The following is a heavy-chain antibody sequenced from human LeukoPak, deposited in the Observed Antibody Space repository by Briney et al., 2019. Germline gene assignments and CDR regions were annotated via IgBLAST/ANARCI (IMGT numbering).Heavy chain of an antibody. V-gene: IGHV1-18*01. J-gene: IGHJ6*02. Sequence: ASVKVSCKASGYTFTSYGISWVRQAPGQGLEWMGWISAYNGNTNYAQKLQGRVTMTTDTSTSTAYMELRSLRSDDTAVYYCARRHSGYDLFFDYGMDVWGQGTTVTVSS. CDR3: ARRHSGYDLFFDYGMDV. D-gene: IGHD5-12*01. CDR2: ISAYNGNT. CDR1: GYTFTSYG.